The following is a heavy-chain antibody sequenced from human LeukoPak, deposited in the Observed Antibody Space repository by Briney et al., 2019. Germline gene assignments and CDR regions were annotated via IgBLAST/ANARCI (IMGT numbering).Heavy chain of an antibody. V-gene: IGHV1-18*04. D-gene: IGHD5-18*01. J-gene: IGHJ6*04. CDR1: GYTFTGYY. Sequence: ASVKVSCKASGYTFTGYYMHWVRQAPGQGLEWMGWISAYNGNTNYAQKLQGRVTMTTDTSTSTAYMELRSLRSDDAAVYYCARWIPLQLWLAGALDVWGKGTTVTVSS. CDR2: ISAYNGNT. CDR3: ARWIPLQLWLAGALDV.